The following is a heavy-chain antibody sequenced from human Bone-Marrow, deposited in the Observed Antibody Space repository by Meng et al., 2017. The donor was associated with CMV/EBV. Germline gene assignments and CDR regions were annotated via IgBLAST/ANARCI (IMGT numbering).Heavy chain of an antibody. D-gene: IGHD3-3*01. CDR3: AREVAGYDFWSDRYRGGNWLDP. J-gene: IGHJ5*02. CDR2: VSPYNGHT. CDR1: GYTFTNHG. V-gene: IGHV1-18*01. Sequence: ASVKVSCKASGYTFTNHGISWVRQAPGQGLEWMGWVSPYNGHTNYAQMLQGRATMTTDTSTSTAYMELRSLRSDDTAVYYCAREVAGYDFWSDRYRGGNWLDPWGQGTLVTVSS.